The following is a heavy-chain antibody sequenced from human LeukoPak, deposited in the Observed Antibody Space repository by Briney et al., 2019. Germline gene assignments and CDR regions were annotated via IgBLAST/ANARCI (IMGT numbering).Heavy chain of an antibody. D-gene: IGHD3-3*01. Sequence: SETLSLTCAVYGGSFSGYYWSWIRQPPGKGLEWIGEINHSGSTNYNPSLKSRVTISVDTSKNQFSLKLSSVTAADTAVYYCARGGVVTIYYVDVWGKGTTVTVSS. J-gene: IGHJ6*03. CDR2: INHSGST. V-gene: IGHV4-34*01. CDR1: GGSFSGYY. CDR3: ARGGVVTIYYVDV.